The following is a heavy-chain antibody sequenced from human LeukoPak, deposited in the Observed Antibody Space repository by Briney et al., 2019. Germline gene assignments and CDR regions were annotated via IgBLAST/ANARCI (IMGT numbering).Heavy chain of an antibody. CDR2: IYYSGST. J-gene: IGHJ4*02. CDR3: ARNELGATGHDY. D-gene: IGHD1-26*01. Sequence: SETLSLTCTVSGGSISSSSYYWGWIRQPPGKGLEWIGSIYYSGSTYYNPSLKSRVTISVDTSKNQFSLKLSSVTAADTAVYYCARNELGATGHDYWGQGTLVTVSS. V-gene: IGHV4-39*07. CDR1: GGSISSSSYY.